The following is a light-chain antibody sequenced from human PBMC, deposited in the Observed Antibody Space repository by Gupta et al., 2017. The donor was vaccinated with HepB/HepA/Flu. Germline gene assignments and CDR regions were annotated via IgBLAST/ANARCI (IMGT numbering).Light chain of an antibody. CDR2: NNN. J-gene: IGLJ2*01. V-gene: IGLV1-40*01. Sequence: SVLTQPPQVSGARGQSGTLSCTGSSSNIGAGFDVHGYQQVPGTAPKLLIFNNNNRPSGVPDRFSGSKSGTSASLAITGLQAEDEADYYCQSYDNSLTGSVVFGGGTKLTVL. CDR3: QSYDNSLTGSVV. CDR1: SSNIGAGFD.